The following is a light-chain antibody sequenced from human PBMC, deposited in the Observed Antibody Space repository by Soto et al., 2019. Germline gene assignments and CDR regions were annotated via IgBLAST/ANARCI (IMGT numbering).Light chain of an antibody. CDR2: DAS. Sequence: EIVLTQSPATLSLSPGERATLSCRASQSVSSSLGWYQQIPGQAPRLLIYDASTRATGIPARFSGSGSGTDFTLTISSLEPEDFAVYYCQQRSNWPRTFGQGTKLEIK. CDR3: QQRSNWPRT. CDR1: QSVSSS. V-gene: IGKV3-11*01. J-gene: IGKJ2*01.